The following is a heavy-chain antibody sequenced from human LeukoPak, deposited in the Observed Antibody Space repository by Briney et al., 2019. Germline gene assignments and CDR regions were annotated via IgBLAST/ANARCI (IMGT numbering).Heavy chain of an antibody. D-gene: IGHD4-17*01. CDR3: ARHFGDYRRHPFDY. CDR2: ISGSGGST. V-gene: IGHV3-23*01. Sequence: GGSLRLSCAASGFTFSSYAMSWVRQAPGKGLEWVSAISGSGGSTYYADSVKGRFTISRDNSKNTLYLQMNSLRAEDTAIYYCARHFGDYRRHPFDYWGLGTLVTVSS. J-gene: IGHJ4*02. CDR1: GFTFSSYA.